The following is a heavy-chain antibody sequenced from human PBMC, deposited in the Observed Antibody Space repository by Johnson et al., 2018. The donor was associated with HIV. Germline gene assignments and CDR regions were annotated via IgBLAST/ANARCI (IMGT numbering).Heavy chain of an antibody. CDR2: ISDDGSNK. CDR3: AKLRKKQWLVGEAFYI. J-gene: IGHJ3*02. Sequence: QVQLVESGGGVVQPGRSLRLSCAASGFTFSSYAMHWVRQAPGKGLEWVAVISDDGSNKYYADSVKGRFTISRDNPKNTLYLQMNSLRADDTTIYYCAKLRKKQWLVGEAFYICGQGTMVTVSS. CDR1: GFTFSSYA. V-gene: IGHV3-30-3*02. D-gene: IGHD6-19*01.